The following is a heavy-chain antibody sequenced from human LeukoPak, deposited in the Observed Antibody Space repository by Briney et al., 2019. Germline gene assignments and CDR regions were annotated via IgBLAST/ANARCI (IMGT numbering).Heavy chain of an antibody. CDR1: GYPISSGYF. CDR3: ARGRTGYSYGYVNGFYY. J-gene: IGHJ4*02. Sequence: SETLSLTCTVSGYPISSGYFWGWIRQPLGKGLEWIGSIFHSGKTFNDPSLKSRLSMSVDTSKNQFSLKLTSVTAADTAVYYCARGRTGYSYGYVNGFYYWGQGTLVTVSS. D-gene: IGHD5-18*01. V-gene: IGHV4-38-2*02. CDR2: IFHSGKT.